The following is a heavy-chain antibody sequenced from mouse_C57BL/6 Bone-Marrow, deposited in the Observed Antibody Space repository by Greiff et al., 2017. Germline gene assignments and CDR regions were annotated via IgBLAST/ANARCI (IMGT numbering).Heavy chain of an antibody. D-gene: IGHD1-1*01. V-gene: IGHV10-1*01. CDR3: VRHETTVVATDAMDY. Sequence: EVKLVESGGGLVQPKGSLKLSCAASGFSFNTYAMNWVRLAPGKGLEWVARIRSKSNNYATYYADSVKDRFTISRDDSESMLYLQMNNLKTEDTAMYYCVRHETTVVATDAMDYWGQGTSVTVSS. CDR2: IRSKSNNYAT. CDR1: GFSFNTYA. J-gene: IGHJ4*01.